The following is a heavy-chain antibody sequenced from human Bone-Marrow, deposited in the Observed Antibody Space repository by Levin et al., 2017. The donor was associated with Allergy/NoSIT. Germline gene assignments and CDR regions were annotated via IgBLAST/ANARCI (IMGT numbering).Heavy chain of an antibody. D-gene: IGHD6-6*01. Sequence: HPGGSLRLSCAASGFTFEDYAMHWVRQAPGKGLEWVSGISWNSGSIGYADSVKGRFTISRDNAKNSLYLQMNSLRAEDTALYYCAKDTYGTSSPADYWGQGTLVTVSS. V-gene: IGHV3-9*01. CDR3: AKDTYGTSSPADY. CDR2: ISWNSGSI. CDR1: GFTFEDYA. J-gene: IGHJ4*02.